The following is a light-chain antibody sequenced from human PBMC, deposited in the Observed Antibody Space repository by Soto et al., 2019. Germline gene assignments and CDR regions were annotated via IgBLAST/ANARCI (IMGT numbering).Light chain of an antibody. CDR1: SSDVGGYNY. CDR2: EVR. CDR3: TSYTSSSPYV. Sequence: QSALTQPASVSGSPGQSITISCTGTSSDVGGYNYVSWYQQHPGKAPKLMIYEVRNRPSGISNRFSGSESGNTASLTISGLQAEDEADYYCTSYTSSSPYVFGTGTKVTVL. J-gene: IGLJ1*01. V-gene: IGLV2-14*01.